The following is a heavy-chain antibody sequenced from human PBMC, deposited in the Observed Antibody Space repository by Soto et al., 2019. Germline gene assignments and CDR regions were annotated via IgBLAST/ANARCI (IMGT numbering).Heavy chain of an antibody. J-gene: IGHJ6*02. Sequence: VRSLRLSCVRSGFLFRSYWMHWVRQTPAKGLVWVSEIRPDGSNTNYADSVRGRFTMSRDNAKNALYLQMNSLRVEDTGVYYCVRGTSAWKGVDVWGQGTTVTVSS. V-gene: IGHV3-74*01. D-gene: IGHD1-1*01. CDR3: VRGTSAWKGVDV. CDR2: IRPDGSNT. CDR1: GFLFRSYW.